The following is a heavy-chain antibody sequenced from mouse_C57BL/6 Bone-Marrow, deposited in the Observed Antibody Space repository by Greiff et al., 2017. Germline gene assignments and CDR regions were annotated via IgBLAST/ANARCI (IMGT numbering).Heavy chain of an antibody. CDR3: ARHEDPRQLRLPAWFAY. CDR1: GYTFTEYT. CDR2: FYPGSGSI. D-gene: IGHD3-2*02. Sequence: LVESGAELVKPGASVKLSCKASGYTFTEYTIHWVKQRSGQGLEWIGWFYPGSGSIKYNEKFKDKATLTADKSSSTVYMELSRLTSEDSAVYFCARHEDPRQLRLPAWFAYWGQGTLVTVSA. V-gene: IGHV1-62-2*01. J-gene: IGHJ3*01.